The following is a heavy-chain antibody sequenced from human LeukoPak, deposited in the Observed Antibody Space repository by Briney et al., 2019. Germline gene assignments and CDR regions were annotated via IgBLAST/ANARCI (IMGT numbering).Heavy chain of an antibody. Sequence: GGSLRLSCSASGFTFRDYGMYWVRQAPGQGLEWVSAVTGSGDGTYYADSVKGRFTISRDNSKNTLFLQSSSLRPEDTAVYYCAKRDGTSRGGFDYWGQGTLVTVSS. CDR2: VTGSGDGT. D-gene: IGHD3-16*01. V-gene: IGHV3-23*01. J-gene: IGHJ4*02. CDR1: GFTFRDYG. CDR3: AKRDGTSRGGFDY.